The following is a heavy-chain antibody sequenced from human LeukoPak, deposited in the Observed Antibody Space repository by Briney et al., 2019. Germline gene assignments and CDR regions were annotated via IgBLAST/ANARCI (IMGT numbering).Heavy chain of an antibody. CDR3: ARSASVTGGYDAFDI. CDR1: GFTVSSNY. D-gene: IGHD4-17*01. J-gene: IGHJ3*02. V-gene: IGHV3-66*01. CDR2: IYSGGST. Sequence: GGSLGLSCAASGFTVSSNYMSWVRQAPGKGLEWVSVIYSGGSTYYADSVKGRFTISRDNSKNTLYLQMNSLRAEDTAVYYCARSASVTGGYDAFDIWGQGTMVTVSS.